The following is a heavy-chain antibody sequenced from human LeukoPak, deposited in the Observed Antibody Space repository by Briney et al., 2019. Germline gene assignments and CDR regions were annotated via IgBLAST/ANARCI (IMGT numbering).Heavy chain of an antibody. CDR3: AKDIKGWLQFSIDY. Sequence: PGGSLRLSCAASGCTFDDYAMHWVGQAPGRGLEGVSGISWNSGSIGYADSVKGRFTISRDNAKNSLYLQMNSRRAEDTALYYCAKDIKGWLQFSIDYWGQGTLVTVSS. D-gene: IGHD5-24*01. J-gene: IGHJ4*02. V-gene: IGHV3-9*01. CDR1: GCTFDDYA. CDR2: ISWNSGSI.